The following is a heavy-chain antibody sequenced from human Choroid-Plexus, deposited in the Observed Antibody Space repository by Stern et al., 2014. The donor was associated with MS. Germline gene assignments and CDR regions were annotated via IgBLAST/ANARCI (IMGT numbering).Heavy chain of an antibody. D-gene: IGHD3-3*01. CDR1: GYIFTGYY. J-gene: IGHJ6*02. CDR3: ARDQRGITIFGVVTDYYYLGMDV. CDR2: INPNTGGP. V-gene: IGHV1-2*02. Sequence: VQLVESGAEVKKPGASVKGSCKTSGYIFTGYYIHWVRQAPGQGLEWMAWINPNTGGPKYAQKFQGRVTMSRDTSISTAYVELSSLTSDGTAVYYCARDQRGITIFGVVTDYYYLGMDVWGQGTTVTVSS.